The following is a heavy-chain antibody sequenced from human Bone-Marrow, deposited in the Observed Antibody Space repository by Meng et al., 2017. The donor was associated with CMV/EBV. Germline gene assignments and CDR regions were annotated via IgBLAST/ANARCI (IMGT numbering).Heavy chain of an antibody. J-gene: IGHJ6*02. Sequence: GESLKISCAASGFTFSSYGMHWVRQAPGKGLEWVAFIRYDGSNKYYADSVKGRFTISRDNSKNTLYLQMNSLRAEDTAVYYCARVATWIQLYYYYGMDVWGQGTTVTVSS. V-gene: IGHV3-30*02. CDR2: IRYDGSNK. CDR1: GFTFSSYG. CDR3: ARVATWIQLYYYYGMDV. D-gene: IGHD5-18*01.